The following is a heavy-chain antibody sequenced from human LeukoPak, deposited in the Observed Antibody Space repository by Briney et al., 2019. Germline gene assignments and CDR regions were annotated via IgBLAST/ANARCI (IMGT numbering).Heavy chain of an antibody. Sequence: PGGSLRLSCAASGFTFSSYEMNWVRQAPGKGLEWVSYISSSGSTIYYADSVKGRFTISRDNAKNSLYLQMNSLRAEDTAVYYCARHTIFGQGNHYYYSYGMDVWGQGTTVTVSS. CDR2: ISSSGSTI. D-gene: IGHD3-3*01. J-gene: IGHJ6*02. V-gene: IGHV3-48*03. CDR1: GFTFSSYE. CDR3: ARHTIFGQGNHYYYSYGMDV.